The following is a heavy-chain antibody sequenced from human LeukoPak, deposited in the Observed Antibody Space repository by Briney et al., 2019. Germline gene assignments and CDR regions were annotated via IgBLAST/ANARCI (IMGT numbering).Heavy chain of an antibody. D-gene: IGHD2-21*02. J-gene: IGHJ5*02. CDR1: GGSISSYY. CDR2: IYYSGST. Sequence: KSSETLSLTCTVSGGSISSYYWSWIRQPPGKGLEWIGYIYYSGSTNYNPSLKSRVTISVDTSKNQFSLKLSSVTAADTAVYYCARDLLTVFDPWGQGTLVTVSS. V-gene: IGHV4-59*12. CDR3: ARDLLTVFDP.